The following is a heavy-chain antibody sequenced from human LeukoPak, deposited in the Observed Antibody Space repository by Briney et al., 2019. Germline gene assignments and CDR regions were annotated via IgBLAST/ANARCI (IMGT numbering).Heavy chain of an antibody. CDR1: GFTFSSHW. CDR3: AKPGRFERDPEYYFDY. V-gene: IGHV3-7*03. J-gene: IGHJ4*02. Sequence: PGGSLRLSCAASGFTFSSHWMSWVRQAPGKGLEWVANINQDGSEKYYVDSVKGRFTISRDNSKNSLYLQMNSLRTEDTALYYCAKPGRFERDPEYYFDYWGQGTLVTVSS. D-gene: IGHD1-14*01. CDR2: INQDGSEK.